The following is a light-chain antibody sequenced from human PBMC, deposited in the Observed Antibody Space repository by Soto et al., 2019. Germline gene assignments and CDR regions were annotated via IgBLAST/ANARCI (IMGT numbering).Light chain of an antibody. CDR1: SSDVGSYNL. J-gene: IGLJ1*01. V-gene: IGLV2-23*02. CDR2: EVS. CDR3: CSYAGSSTSLYV. Sequence: QSALTQPASVSGSPVQSITISCTGTSSDVGSYNLVSWYQQHPGKAPKLMIYEVSKRPSGVSNRFPGSKSGNTASLTISGLQAEDEADYYCCSYAGSSTSLYVFGTGTKLTVL.